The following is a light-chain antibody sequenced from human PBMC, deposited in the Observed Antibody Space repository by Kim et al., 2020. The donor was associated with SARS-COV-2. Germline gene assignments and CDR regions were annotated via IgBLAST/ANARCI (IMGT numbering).Light chain of an antibody. CDR3: CSSAGTSWV. CDR1: SGYVGGYNY. J-gene: IGLJ3*02. Sequence: PVQSVAIPCTGTSGYVGGYNYVSCFQQHPGKAPKLIIYDVTKRPSWVPDRFCGSKSGIAASLTISGLQADDEADYYCCSSAGTSWVFGGGTQLTVL. CDR2: DVT. V-gene: IGLV2-11*03.